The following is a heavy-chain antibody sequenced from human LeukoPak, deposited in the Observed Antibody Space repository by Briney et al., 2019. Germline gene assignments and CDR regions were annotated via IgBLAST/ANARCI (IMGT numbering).Heavy chain of an antibody. CDR2: ISGSGGST. D-gene: IGHD2-2*01. V-gene: IGHV3-23*01. CDR3: AKGPAAIGGYFDY. CDR1: GFTFSSYA. J-gene: IGHJ4*02. Sequence: GGSLRLSCAASGFTFSSYAMSWVRQAPGNGLEWVSAISGSGGSTYYADSVKGRFTISRDNSKNTLYLQMNSLRAEDTAVYYCAKGPAAIGGYFDYWGQGTLVTVSS.